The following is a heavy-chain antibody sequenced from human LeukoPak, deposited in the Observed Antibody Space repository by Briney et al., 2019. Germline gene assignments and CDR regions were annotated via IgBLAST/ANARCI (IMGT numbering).Heavy chain of an antibody. CDR3: ARTYGSGSYYNSYFDY. D-gene: IGHD3-10*01. Sequence: GGSLRLSCAASGFTFSSYAMSWVRQAPGKGLEWVSAISGSGGSTYYADSVKGRFTISRDNSKNTLYLQMNSLRAEDTAVYYCARTYGSGSYYNSYFDYWGQGTLVTVSS. CDR1: GFTFSSYA. V-gene: IGHV3-23*01. J-gene: IGHJ4*02. CDR2: ISGSGGST.